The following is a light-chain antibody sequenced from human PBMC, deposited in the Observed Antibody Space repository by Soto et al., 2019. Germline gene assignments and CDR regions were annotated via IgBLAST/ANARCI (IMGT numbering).Light chain of an antibody. CDR3: CSYAGSSIRYV. CDR1: SSDVGSYNL. Sequence: QSVLTQPASVSGSPGQSITISCTGTSSDVGSYNLVSWYQQHPGKAPKRRIYEGSKRPSGVSKRFSGSKSGNTASLTIFGLQAEDEADYYCCSYAGSSIRYVFGTGTKVTVL. J-gene: IGLJ1*01. V-gene: IGLV2-23*01. CDR2: EGS.